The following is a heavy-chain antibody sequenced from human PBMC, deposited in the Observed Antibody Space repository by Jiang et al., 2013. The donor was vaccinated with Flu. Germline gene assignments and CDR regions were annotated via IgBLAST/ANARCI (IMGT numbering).Heavy chain of an antibody. CDR1: GGSFSGYY. J-gene: IGHJ2*01. V-gene: IGHV4-34*01. CDR3: ARGGGIWFGTEAYFDL. Sequence: VLLKPSETLSLTCAVYGGSFSGYYWSWIRQPPGKGLEWIGEINHSGSTNYNPSLKSRVTISVDTSKNQFSLKLSSVTAADTAVYYCARGGGIWFGTEAYFDLWGRGTLVTVSS. CDR2: INHSGST. D-gene: IGHD3-10*01.